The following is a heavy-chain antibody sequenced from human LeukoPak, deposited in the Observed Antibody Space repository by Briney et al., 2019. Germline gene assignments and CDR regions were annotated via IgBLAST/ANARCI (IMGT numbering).Heavy chain of an antibody. CDR3: ARRIAAAGTGDAFDI. CDR2: INWNGCST. Sequence: GGSLRLSCAASGFTFDDYGMSWVRQAPGKGLEWVSGINWNGCSTGYADSVKGRFTISRDNAKNSLYLQMNSLRAEDTALYYCARRIAAAGTGDAFDIWGQGTMVTVSS. V-gene: IGHV3-20*04. D-gene: IGHD6-13*01. CDR1: GFTFDDYG. J-gene: IGHJ3*02.